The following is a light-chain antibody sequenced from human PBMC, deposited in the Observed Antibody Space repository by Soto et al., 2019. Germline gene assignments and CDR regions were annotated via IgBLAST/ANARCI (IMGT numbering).Light chain of an antibody. CDR3: QQANSLPLT. V-gene: IGKV1-12*01. CDR1: QDISSW. J-gene: IGKJ4*01. Sequence: DIQMTQSPSYVSASVGDRVTSTCRASQDISSWLAWYQQKPGKAPNLLIYMQGGVPSRFSGSGSGTDFTLTISSLQPEDFATYYCQQANSLPLTFGGGTKVEIK.